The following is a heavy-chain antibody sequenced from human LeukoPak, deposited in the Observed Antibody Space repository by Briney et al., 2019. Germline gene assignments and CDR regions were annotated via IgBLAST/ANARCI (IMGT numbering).Heavy chain of an antibody. J-gene: IGHJ3*02. CDR3: ARGPVPAAGFAFDI. CDR1: GFTFSSSG. V-gene: IGHV3-48*01. D-gene: IGHD2-2*01. Sequence: GSPRLSCAASGFTFSSSGMNWVRQAPGKGLEWVSYISSSSTIYYADSVKGRFTISRDNAKNSLYLQMNSLRAEDTAVYYCARGPVPAAGFAFDIWGQGTMVTVSS. CDR2: ISSSSTI.